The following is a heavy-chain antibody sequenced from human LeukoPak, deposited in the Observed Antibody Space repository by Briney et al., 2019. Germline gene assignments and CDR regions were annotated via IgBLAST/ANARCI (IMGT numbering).Heavy chain of an antibody. Sequence: SETLSLTCTVSGGSISSGSYYWSWIRQPPGKGLEWIGYIYCSGSTNYNPSLKSRVTISVDTSKNQFSLKLSSVTAADTAVYYCARGSGGTKDDAFDIWGQGTMVTVSS. CDR2: IYCSGST. CDR3: ARGSGGTKDDAFDI. CDR1: GGSISSGSYY. J-gene: IGHJ3*02. D-gene: IGHD2-15*01. V-gene: IGHV4-61*01.